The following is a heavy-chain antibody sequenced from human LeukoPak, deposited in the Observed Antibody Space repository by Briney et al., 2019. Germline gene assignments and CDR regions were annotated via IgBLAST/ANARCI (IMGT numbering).Heavy chain of an antibody. J-gene: IGHJ4*02. V-gene: IGHV4-59*01. CDR3: ARETRELPDY. D-gene: IGHD1-26*01. CDR2: IYYGGST. Sequence: PSETLSLTCTVSGGSISSYYWSWIRQPPGKGLEWIGYIYYGGSTNYNPSHKSRVTISVDTSKNQFSLKLSSVTAADTAVYYCARETRELPDYWGQGTLVTVSS. CDR1: GGSISSYY.